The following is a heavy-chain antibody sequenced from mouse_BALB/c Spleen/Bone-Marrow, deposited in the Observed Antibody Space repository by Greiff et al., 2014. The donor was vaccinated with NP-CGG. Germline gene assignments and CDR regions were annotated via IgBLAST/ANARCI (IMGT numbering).Heavy chain of an antibody. V-gene: IGHV7-3*02. CDR2: IRNKANGYTT. CDR3: ARDKGRVFFDY. CDR1: GFTFTDYY. Sequence: EVKLVESGGGLVQPGGSLRLSCATSGFTFTDYYMNWVRQPPGKALEWLGFIRNKANGYTTEYSASVKGRFTISRDNSQNILYLQMNTLRAEDSATYYCARDKGRVFFDYWGQGTTPTVSS. J-gene: IGHJ2*01.